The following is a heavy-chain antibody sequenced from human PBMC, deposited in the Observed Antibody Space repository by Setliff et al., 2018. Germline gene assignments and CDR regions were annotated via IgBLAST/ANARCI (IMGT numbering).Heavy chain of an antibody. V-gene: IGHV1-69-2*01. D-gene: IGHD1-1*01. CDR2: IDPRDDFT. CDR1: GYTFTDDY. Sequence: ASVKVSCKASGYTFTDDYMYWVKQAPGEGLEALGRIDPRDDFTVYAERFKDRLTITADTSTDTSYMEMSSLRFEDTAVYYCAIDYGPTGTPYHWGQGTPVTVSS. CDR3: AIDYGPTGTPYH. J-gene: IGHJ4*02.